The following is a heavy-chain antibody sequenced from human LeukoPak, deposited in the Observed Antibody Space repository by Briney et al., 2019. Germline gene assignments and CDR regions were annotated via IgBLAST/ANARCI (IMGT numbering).Heavy chain of an antibody. CDR2: INHSGST. CDR1: GGSFSGYY. V-gene: IGHV4-34*01. CDR3: ARVSPWWDNDAFDI. J-gene: IGHJ3*02. Sequence: SETLSLTCAVYGGSFSGYYWSWIRQPPGKGLEWIGEINHSGSTNYNPSLKSRVTISVDTSKNQFSLKLSSVTAAGTAVYYCARVSPWWDNDAFDIWGQGTMVTVSS. D-gene: IGHD2-8*02.